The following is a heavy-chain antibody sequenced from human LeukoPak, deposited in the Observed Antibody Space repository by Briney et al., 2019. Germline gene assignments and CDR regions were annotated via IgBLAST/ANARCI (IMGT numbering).Heavy chain of an antibody. CDR1: GYTFTSYY. D-gene: IGHD5-18*01. Sequence: ALVKVSCKASGYTFTSYYMHWVRQAPGQGLEWMGIINPSGGSTSYAQKFQGRVTMTRDTSTSTVYMELSSLRSEDTAVYYCARFPNTAMVMGLEYYYYGMDVWGQGTTVTVSS. CDR2: INPSGGST. CDR3: ARFPNTAMVMGLEYYYYGMDV. V-gene: IGHV1-46*01. J-gene: IGHJ6*02.